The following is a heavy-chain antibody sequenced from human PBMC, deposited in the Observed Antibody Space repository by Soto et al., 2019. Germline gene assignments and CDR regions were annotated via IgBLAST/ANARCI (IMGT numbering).Heavy chain of an antibody. D-gene: IGHD7-27*01. V-gene: IGHV1-8*02. CDR2: MSPKSGNT. J-gene: IGHJ4*02. Sequence: ASVKVSCKASGYTFTSYYMRWVRQAPGRGLEWMGWMSPKSGNTGYAQKFQGRVTMTRTTSASTAYMELSSLRSDDTAVYYCARGPPNWGFDYWGQGTLVTVSS. CDR1: GYTFTSYY. CDR3: ARGPPNWGFDY.